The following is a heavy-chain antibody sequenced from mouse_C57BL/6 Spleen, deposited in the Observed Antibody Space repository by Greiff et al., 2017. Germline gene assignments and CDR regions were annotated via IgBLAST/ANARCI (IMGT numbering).Heavy chain of an antibody. CDR1: GCSFTGYY. CDR2: INPSTGGT. J-gene: IGHJ2*01. Sequence: EVQLQQSGPELVKPGASVKISCKASGCSFTGYYMNWVKQSPEKSLEWIGEINPSTGGTTYNQKFKAKATLTVDKSSSTAYMQLKSLTSEDSAVYYCARGSPPDYWGQGTTLTVSS. D-gene: IGHD1-1*01. V-gene: IGHV1-42*01. CDR3: ARGSPPDY.